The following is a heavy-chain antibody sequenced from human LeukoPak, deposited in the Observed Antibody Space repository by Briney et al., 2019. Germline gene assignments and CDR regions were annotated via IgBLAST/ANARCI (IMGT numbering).Heavy chain of an antibody. J-gene: IGHJ2*01. V-gene: IGHV3-21*01. D-gene: IGHD6-13*01. CDR2: TSSSSSHI. Sequence: GGSLRLSCAASGSTFSSHSMNWVRQAPGKGLEWVSSTSSSSSHINYADSVKGRFTISRDNAKNSLYLQMNSLRAEDTAVYYCARRIAGTATGGYFEPWGRGTLVSVSS. CDR1: GSTFSSHS. CDR3: ARRIAGTATGGYFEP.